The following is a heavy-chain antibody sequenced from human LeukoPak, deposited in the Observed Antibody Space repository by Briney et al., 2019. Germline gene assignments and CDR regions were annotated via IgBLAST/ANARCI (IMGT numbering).Heavy chain of an antibody. D-gene: IGHD3-22*01. J-gene: IGHJ1*01. CDR3: ASLTYYYDSSGYYDWYFQH. V-gene: IGHV4-4*07. CDR1: GGXLSXYY. Sequence: XSGGXLSXYYWSWVRQPAGKGLEWIGRXYTXGSTNYNPSLRSRGTMSIDTSKNQFSLKLSSVTAADTAVYYCASLTYYYDSSGYYDWYFQHWGQGTLVTVSS. CDR2: XYTXGST.